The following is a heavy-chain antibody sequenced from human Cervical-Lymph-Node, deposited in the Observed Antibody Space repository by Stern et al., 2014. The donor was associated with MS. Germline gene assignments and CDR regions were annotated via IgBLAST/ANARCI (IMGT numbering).Heavy chain of an antibody. D-gene: IGHD4-23*01. Sequence: QLQLQESGPGLVKPSETLSLTCTVSGGSISSYSWSWIRQPPGKGLEWIGYIYYSGRTNYNPSLKSRVTISVDTSKNQFSLKLSSVTAADTAVYYCARGTVDGFDYWGQGTLVTVSS. CDR2: IYYSGRT. CDR3: ARGTVDGFDY. CDR1: GGSISSYS. V-gene: IGHV4-59*01. J-gene: IGHJ4*02.